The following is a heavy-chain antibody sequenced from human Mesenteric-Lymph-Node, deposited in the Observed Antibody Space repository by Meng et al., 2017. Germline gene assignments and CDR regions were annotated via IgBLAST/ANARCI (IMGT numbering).Heavy chain of an antibody. J-gene: IGHJ6*02. V-gene: IGHV1-2*02. CDR1: GYTFTGYY. D-gene: IGHD3-9*01. Sequence: ASVKVSCKASGYTFTGYYMHWVRQAPGQGLEWMGWINPNSGGTNYAQKFQGRVTMTRDTSISTAYMELSRLRSDDTAVYYCATASLVLRYFDWLLYDYYYYYGMDVWGQGTTVTVSS. CDR3: ATASLVLRYFDWLLYDYYYYYGMDV. CDR2: INPNSGGT.